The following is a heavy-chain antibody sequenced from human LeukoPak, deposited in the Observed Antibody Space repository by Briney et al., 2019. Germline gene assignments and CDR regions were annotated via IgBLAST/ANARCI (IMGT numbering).Heavy chain of an antibody. D-gene: IGHD2-2*01. CDR1: GFTFSSYE. V-gene: IGHV3-48*03. Sequence: GGSLRLSCAASGFTFSSYEMNWVRQAPGKGLEWVSYISSSGTTIYYAGSVKGRFTITRDNAKNSLYLQMNSLRAEDTAVYYCARDSTSLPIWGKGTTVTVSS. CDR2: ISSSGTTI. CDR3: ARDSTSLPI. J-gene: IGHJ6*04.